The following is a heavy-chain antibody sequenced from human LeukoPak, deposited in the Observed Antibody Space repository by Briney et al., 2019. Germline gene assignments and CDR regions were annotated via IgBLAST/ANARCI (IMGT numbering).Heavy chain of an antibody. V-gene: IGHV4-39*01. CDR3: ARRRLWFGEFDP. CDR2: IYYSGST. D-gene: IGHD3-10*01. Sequence: SETLSLTCTVSGGSISSSSYYWGWIRQPPGKGLEWIGSIYYSGSTYYNPSLKSRVTISVDTSKNQFSLKLSSVTAADTAVYYCARRRLWFGEFDPWGQGTLVTVSS. J-gene: IGHJ5*02. CDR1: GGSISSSSYY.